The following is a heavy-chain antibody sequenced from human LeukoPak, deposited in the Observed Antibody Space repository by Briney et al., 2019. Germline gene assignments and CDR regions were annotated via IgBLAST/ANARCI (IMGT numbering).Heavy chain of an antibody. V-gene: IGHV1-46*01. J-gene: IGHJ3*02. CDR3: ARDPLLRRDAFDI. CDR1: GYTFTSYY. D-gene: IGHD1-26*01. Sequence: GASVKVSCKASGYTFTSYYMHWVRQAPGKGLEWMGIINPSGGSTSYAQKFQGRVTMTRDTSTSTVYMELSSLRSEDTAVYYCARDPLLRRDAFDIWGQGTMVTVSS. CDR2: INPSGGST.